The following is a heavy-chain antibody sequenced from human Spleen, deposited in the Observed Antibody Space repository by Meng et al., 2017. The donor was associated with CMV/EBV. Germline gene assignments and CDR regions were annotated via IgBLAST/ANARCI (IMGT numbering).Heavy chain of an antibody. CDR2: IHPPRGDT. D-gene: IGHD7-27*01. CDR1: GYTFTAHY. J-gene: IGHJ4*02. CDR3: ARDNNWGPDY. V-gene: IGHV1-2*02. Sequence: SCTASGYTFTAHYFHWGRQAPGQGLEWMGWIHPPRGDTNYAQQFQGRVTLTRDTSINTGYMELTRLTSDDTAVYYCARDNNWGPDYWGQGTLVTVSS.